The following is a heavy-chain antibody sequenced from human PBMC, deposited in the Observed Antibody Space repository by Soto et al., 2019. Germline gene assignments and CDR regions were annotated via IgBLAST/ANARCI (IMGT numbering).Heavy chain of an antibody. D-gene: IGHD5-12*01. V-gene: IGHV2-5*02. CDR3: ALQTQTGYRRFDY. J-gene: IGHJ4*02. CDR2: IYWDDDR. Sequence: QITLKESGPTLVKPTQTLTLSCTVSGFSLTADGVAVGWIRQPPGKALEWLALIYWDDDRRYSPSLAARLTIHKDTSRNQVVLTITNMDPVDSGTYFFALQTQTGYRRFDYWGRGTLVTVAS. CDR1: GFSLTADGVA.